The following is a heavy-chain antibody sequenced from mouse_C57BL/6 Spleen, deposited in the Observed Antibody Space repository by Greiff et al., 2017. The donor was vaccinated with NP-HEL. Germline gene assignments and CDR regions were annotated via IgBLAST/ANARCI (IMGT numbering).Heavy chain of an antibody. V-gene: IGHV5-17*01. D-gene: IGHD1-1*01. J-gene: IGHJ4*01. CDR3: AMDYYGPMDY. CDR2: ISSGSSTI. CDR1: GFTFSDYG. Sequence: EVKVVESGGGLVKPGGSLKLSCAASGFTFSDYGMHWVRQAPEKGLEWVAYISSGSSTIYYADTVKGRFTISRDNAKNTLFLQMTSLRSEDTAMYYCAMDYYGPMDYWGQGTSVTVSS.